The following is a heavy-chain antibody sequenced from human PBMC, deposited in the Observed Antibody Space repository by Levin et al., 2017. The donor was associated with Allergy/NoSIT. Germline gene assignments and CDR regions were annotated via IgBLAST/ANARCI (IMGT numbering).Heavy chain of an antibody. CDR1: GGSISSGSYY. D-gene: IGHD3-10*01. CDR2: IYSSGSA. CDR3: ARAEVGSEH. Sequence: PSVTLSLTCKVSGGSISSGSYYWSWIRQPAAKGLEWIGRIYSSGSANYNPSLKSRVTISVDTSKNQFSLKLSSVTAADTAVYYCARAEVGSEHWGQGTLVTVSS. J-gene: IGHJ4*02. V-gene: IGHV4-61*02.